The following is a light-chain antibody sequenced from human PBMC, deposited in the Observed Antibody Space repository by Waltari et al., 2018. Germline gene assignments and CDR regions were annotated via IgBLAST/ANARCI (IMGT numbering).Light chain of an antibody. Sequence: EPVLTQSPATLSVSPGERVPLSCRTSQTIGRSLAWYQQKPGQAPRLVIYGASIRATGIPARFSGSGSETEFALTISGLQSEDFAVYYCQQYNNWPPGTFGQGTKVEI. CDR3: QQYNNWPPGT. CDR2: GAS. V-gene: IGKV3-15*01. CDR1: QTIGRS. J-gene: IGKJ1*01.